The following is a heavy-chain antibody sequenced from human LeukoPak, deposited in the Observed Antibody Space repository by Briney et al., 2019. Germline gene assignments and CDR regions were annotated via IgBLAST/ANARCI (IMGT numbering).Heavy chain of an antibody. CDR2: IYYSVST. J-gene: IGHJ4*02. Sequence: SETLSLTCTVSGGSISSGGYYWSWIPQHPGKGLEWIGYIYYSVSTYYNPSLKSLVTISVDTSKNQFSLKLSSVTAADTAVYYCARSYDYVWGSYRPPFDYWGQGTLVTVSS. V-gene: IGHV4-31*01. D-gene: IGHD3-16*02. CDR1: GGSISSGGYY. CDR3: ARSYDYVWGSYRPPFDY.